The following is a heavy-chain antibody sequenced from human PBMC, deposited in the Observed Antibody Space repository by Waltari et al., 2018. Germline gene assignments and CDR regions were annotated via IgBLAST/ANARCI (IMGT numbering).Heavy chain of an antibody. CDR3: ARHTEDDNGDD. J-gene: IGHJ4*02. CDR1: GYSFNNYW. CDR2: ARPDNSDT. D-gene: IGHD1-1*01. Sequence: QLVQSGTEVKKPGESLKISCKTSGYSFNNYWIGWVRQMPGKGLDGMGIARPDNSDTLYSPSFRGQLTTSAHKSISTAYLQWSSLKASDTAIYYCARHTEDDNGDDWGQGTLVTVSS. V-gene: IGHV5-51*01.